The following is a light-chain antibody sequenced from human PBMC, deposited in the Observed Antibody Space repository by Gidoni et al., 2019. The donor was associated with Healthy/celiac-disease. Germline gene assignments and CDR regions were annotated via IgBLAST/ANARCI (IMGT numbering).Light chain of an antibody. J-gene: IGKJ3*01. CDR3: QQYGSSPLFT. V-gene: IGKV3-20*01. CDR1: QRVSSSY. CDR2: GAS. Sequence: VLTQSPGTLSLSPGERATLSCRASQRVSSSYLAWYQQKPGQAPRLLIYGASSRATGIPDRFSGSGSGTDFTLTISRLEPEDFAVYYCQQYGSSPLFTFGPXTKVDIK.